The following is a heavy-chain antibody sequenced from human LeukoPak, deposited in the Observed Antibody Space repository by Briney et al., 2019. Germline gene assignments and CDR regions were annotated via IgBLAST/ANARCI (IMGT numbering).Heavy chain of an antibody. CDR2: ISSSSSYI. CDR3: AREGHGGTLDY. CDR1: RLTFSSYS. Sequence: PGGALSLSCAACRLTFSSYSMNWVRQAPGKGLEWVSSISSSSSYIYYADSVKGRFTISRDNAKYSLYLQMNSLRAEDTAVYYCAREGHGGTLDYWGQGTLVTVSS. D-gene: IGHD4-23*01. V-gene: IGHV3-21*01. J-gene: IGHJ4*02.